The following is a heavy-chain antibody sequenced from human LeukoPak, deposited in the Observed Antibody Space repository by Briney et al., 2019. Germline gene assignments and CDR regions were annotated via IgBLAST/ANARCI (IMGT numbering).Heavy chain of an antibody. CDR3: AKDDQGEVAAGPIDY. CDR2: ISWNSGSI. CDR1: GFTFDDYA. J-gene: IGHJ4*02. D-gene: IGHD6-13*01. Sequence: GGSLRLSCAASGFTFDDYAMHWVRQAPGKGLEWVSGISWNSGSIGYADSVKGRFTISRDNAKNSLYLQMNSLRAEDTALYYCAKDDQGEVAAGPIDYWGQGTLVTVSS. V-gene: IGHV3-9*01.